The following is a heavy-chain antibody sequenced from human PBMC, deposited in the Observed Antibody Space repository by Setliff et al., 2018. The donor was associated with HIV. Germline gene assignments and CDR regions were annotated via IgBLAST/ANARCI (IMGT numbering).Heavy chain of an antibody. J-gene: IGHJ6*03. Sequence: PSETLSLTCTVSGVSISSHYWSWIRQPPGKGLEWIGYIYNSGRTNYNPSLTSRVTISVDTSKNRFSLKLSSVTAADTAVYYCARAREIIIPYHYYMDVWGKGTTVTVSS. V-gene: IGHV4-59*11. CDR3: ARAREIIIPYHYYMDV. CDR1: GVSISSHY. D-gene: IGHD3-10*01. CDR2: IYNSGRT.